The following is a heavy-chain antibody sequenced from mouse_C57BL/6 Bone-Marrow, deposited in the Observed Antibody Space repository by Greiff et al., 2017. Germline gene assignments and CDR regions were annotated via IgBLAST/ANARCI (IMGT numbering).Heavy chain of an antibody. V-gene: IGHV1-7*01. CDR1: GYTFTSYW. J-gene: IGHJ1*03. CDR3: ASPYYYGRRKGYFDV. Sequence: QVQLQQSGAELAKPGASVKLSCKASGYTFTSYWMHWVKQRPGQGLEWIGYINPSSGYTKYNQKFKDKATLTADKSYSTAYMQLSSLTYEDPAVYYCASPYYYGRRKGYFDVWGTGTTVTVSS. D-gene: IGHD1-1*01. CDR2: INPSSGYT.